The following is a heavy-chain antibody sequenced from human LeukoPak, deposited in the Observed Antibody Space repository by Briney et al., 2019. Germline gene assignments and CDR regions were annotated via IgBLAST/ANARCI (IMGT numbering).Heavy chain of an antibody. J-gene: IGHJ5*02. CDR3: AKARFGSGWYDN. CDR1: GFTFSSYA. CDR2: ISDNGGST. Sequence: PGGSLRLSCAASGFTFSSYAMSWVRRAPGKGLEWVSVISDNGGSTYYADSVKGRFTISRDNFKNTLYLQMNSLRAEDTAVYYCAKARFGSGWYDNWGQGTLVTVSS. D-gene: IGHD6-19*01. V-gene: IGHV3-23*01.